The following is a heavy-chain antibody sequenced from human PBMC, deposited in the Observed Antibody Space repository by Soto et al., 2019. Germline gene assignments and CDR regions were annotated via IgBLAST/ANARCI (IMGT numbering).Heavy chain of an antibody. Sequence: SETLSLTCTVSGGSISSYYLSWIRQPPGKGLEWIGYIYYSGSTNYNPSLKSRVTISVDTSKNQFSLKLSSVTAADTAVYYCARAVGYCSGGSCYSEPNWFDPWGQGTLVTVSS. CDR3: ARAVGYCSGGSCYSEPNWFDP. D-gene: IGHD2-15*01. CDR2: IYYSGST. J-gene: IGHJ5*02. V-gene: IGHV4-59*08. CDR1: GGSISSYY.